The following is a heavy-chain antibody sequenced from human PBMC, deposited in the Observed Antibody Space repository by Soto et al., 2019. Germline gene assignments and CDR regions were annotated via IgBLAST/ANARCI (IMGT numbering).Heavy chain of an antibody. V-gene: IGHV4-31*03. D-gene: IGHD6-13*01. CDR1: DGSISSGGYY. Sequence: SETLSLTCTVPDGSISSGGYYWSWLRQHPGKDLEWIGYIYYSGSTYYNPALKSRVTRPVNTAENQFSLKLSSVPAAYTAVYYCARSPQGAAAAGPFDKSGQGTLVTVSS. CDR3: ARSPQGAAAAGPFDK. J-gene: IGHJ4*02. CDR2: IYYSGST.